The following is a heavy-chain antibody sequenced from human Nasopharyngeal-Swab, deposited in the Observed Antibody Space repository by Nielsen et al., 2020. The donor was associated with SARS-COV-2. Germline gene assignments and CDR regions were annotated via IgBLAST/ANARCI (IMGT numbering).Heavy chain of an antibody. V-gene: IGHV1-46*01. D-gene: IGHD1-26*01. CDR2: INPSGGST. J-gene: IGHJ4*02. CDR1: GYTFTSYY. Sequence: ASVKVSCKASGYTFTSYYMHWVRQAPGQGLEWMGIINPSGGSTSYAQKFQGRVTMTRDTSTSTVYMELSSLRSEDTAVYCCARDLWAVGATSNWGQGTLVTVSS. CDR3: ARDLWAVGATSN.